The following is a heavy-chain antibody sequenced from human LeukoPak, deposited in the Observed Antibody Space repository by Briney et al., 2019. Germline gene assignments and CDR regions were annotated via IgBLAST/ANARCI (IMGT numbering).Heavy chain of an antibody. CDR2: ISSSSSYI. CDR1: GFTFSSYA. D-gene: IGHD3-22*01. V-gene: IGHV3-21*01. Sequence: PGGSLRLSCAASGFTFSSYAMSWVRQVPGKGLEWVSSISSSSSYIYYADSVKGRFTISRDNAKNSLYLQMNSLRAEDTAVYYCARSSSGYYPGYWGQGTLVTVSS. CDR3: ARSSSGYYPGY. J-gene: IGHJ4*02.